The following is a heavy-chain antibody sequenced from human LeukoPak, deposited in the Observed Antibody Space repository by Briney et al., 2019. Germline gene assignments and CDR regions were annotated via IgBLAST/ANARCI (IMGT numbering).Heavy chain of an antibody. CDR3: AKHAGYCSSPSCYEVGY. V-gene: IGHV5-51*01. CDR1: GYSFTNYW. D-gene: IGHD2-2*01. Sequence: GESLKISCKGSGYSFTNYWIGWVRQMPGKGLEWMGIIYPGDSDTRYSPSFDGQVTISADKSISTACLQWSSLKATDTAMYYCAKHAGYCSSPSCYEVGYWGQGTLVTFS. J-gene: IGHJ4*02. CDR2: IYPGDSDT.